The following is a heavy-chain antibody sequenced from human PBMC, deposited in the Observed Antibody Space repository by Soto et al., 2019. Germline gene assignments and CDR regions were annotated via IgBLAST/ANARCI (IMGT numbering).Heavy chain of an antibody. J-gene: IGHJ1*01. V-gene: IGHV1-46*01. CDR3: AREEKCSDAICYSEYLHR. D-gene: IGHD2-15*01. CDR2: VNPSGGCT. Sequence: QVQLVQSGAEVKKPGASVKGSCKASGYIFTAYSMHWVRQAPGQGLEWMGVVNPSGGCTNYAQRFRGRITLPRNTATSTVYMDLSSLTSEDTAVYYCAREEKCSDAICYSEYLHRWGHVTLVTVSS. CDR1: GYIFTAYS.